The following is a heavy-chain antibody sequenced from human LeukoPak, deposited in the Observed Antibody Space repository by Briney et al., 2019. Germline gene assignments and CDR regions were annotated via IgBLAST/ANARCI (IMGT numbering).Heavy chain of an antibody. CDR2: IKSKTDGGTT. CDR1: GFTFSNAW. CDR3: TTDPLPDGCNYDY. V-gene: IGHV3-15*01. D-gene: IGHD5-12*01. Sequence: GGSLRLSCAASGFTFSNAWMSWVRQAPGKGLEWVGRIKSKTDGGTTDYAAPVKGRFTISRDDSKNTLYLQMNSLKTEDTAVYYCTTDPLPDGCNYDYWGQGTLVTVSS. J-gene: IGHJ4*02.